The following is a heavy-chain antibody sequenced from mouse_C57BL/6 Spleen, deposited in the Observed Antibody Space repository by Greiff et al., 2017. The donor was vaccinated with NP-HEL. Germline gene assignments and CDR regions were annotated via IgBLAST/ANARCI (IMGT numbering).Heavy chain of an antibody. V-gene: IGHV1-82*01. CDR2: IYPGDGDT. CDR1: CYAFSSSW. D-gene: IGHD1-1*01. Sequence: QVQLQQSGPELVKPGASVKISCKASCYAFSSSWMNWVKQRPGKGLEWIGRIYPGDGDTNYNGKFKGKATLTADKSYSTAYMQLSSLTSEDSAVYFCARVLLRIYAMDYWGQGTSVTVSS. J-gene: IGHJ4*01. CDR3: ARVLLRIYAMDY.